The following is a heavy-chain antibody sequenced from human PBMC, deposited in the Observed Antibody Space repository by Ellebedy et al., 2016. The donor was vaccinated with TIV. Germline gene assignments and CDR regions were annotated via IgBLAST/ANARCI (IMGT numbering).Heavy chain of an antibody. Sequence: SETLSLXXTVSGGSISSDYWNWIRQPPGKGLEWIGFIYYSGRTNYNPSLKSRVTISGDTSKNQFSLELSSVTAADTAVYYCTSWGDYGGNRHLDYWGQGTPVTVAS. CDR1: GGSISSDY. V-gene: IGHV4-59*01. CDR3: TSWGDYGGNRHLDY. CDR2: IYYSGRT. J-gene: IGHJ4*02. D-gene: IGHD4-23*01.